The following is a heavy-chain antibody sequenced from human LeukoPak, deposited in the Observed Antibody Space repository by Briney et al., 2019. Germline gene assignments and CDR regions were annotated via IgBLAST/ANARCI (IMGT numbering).Heavy chain of an antibody. CDR3: ARDPLDISRWANAFDI. V-gene: IGHV3-30*03. Sequence: GGSLRLSCVASGFTFSDYNMNWVRQAPGKALEWVAFISYNGIKKYSDSVKGRFTISRDNSKNTLYLQMNGLRPEDTAVYYCARDPLDISRWANAFDIWGQGTMVTVSS. J-gene: IGHJ3*02. D-gene: IGHD2-2*03. CDR2: ISYNGIKK. CDR1: GFTFSDYN.